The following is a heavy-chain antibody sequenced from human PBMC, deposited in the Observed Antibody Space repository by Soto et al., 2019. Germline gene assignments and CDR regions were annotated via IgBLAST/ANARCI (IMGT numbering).Heavy chain of an antibody. J-gene: IGHJ4*02. D-gene: IGHD2-21*02. V-gene: IGHV1-46*01. CDR1: GNTFTNYY. Sequence: QVQLMQSGAEVKKPGASVKVSCKASGNTFTNYYIHWVRQAPGQGLEWMGTINPSGGHTTYAQKFLGRVTKTGDPDKSTLYMELTSLSSEDTAGYYCARGGNVVVVTAAFDYWGQGTLVTVSS. CDR2: INPSGGHT. CDR3: ARGGNVVVVTAAFDY.